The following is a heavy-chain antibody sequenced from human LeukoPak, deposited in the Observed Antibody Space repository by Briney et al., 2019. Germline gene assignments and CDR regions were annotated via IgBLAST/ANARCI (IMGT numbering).Heavy chain of an antibody. CDR1: GFTFSSYA. Sequence: GSLRLSCAASGFTFSSYAMSWVRQPPGKGLEWIGSIYYSGSTYYNPSLKSRVTISVDTSKNQFSLKLSSVTAADTAVYYCARHRRDSSVPYWGQGTLVTVSS. D-gene: IGHD6-19*01. V-gene: IGHV4-39*01. J-gene: IGHJ4*02. CDR2: IYYSGST. CDR3: ARHRRDSSVPY.